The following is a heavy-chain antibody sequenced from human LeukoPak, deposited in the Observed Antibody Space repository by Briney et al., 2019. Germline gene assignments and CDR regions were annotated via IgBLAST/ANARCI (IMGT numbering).Heavy chain of an antibody. D-gene: IGHD2-21*02. J-gene: IGHJ1*01. CDR3: ASRAYCGGDCYHPYPLQH. V-gene: IGHV4-59*01. CDR2: IYYSGST. Sequence: SETLSLTCTVSGGSISSYYWSWIRQPPGKGLEWIGYIYYSGSTNYNPSLKSQVTISVDTSKNQFSLKLSSVTAADTAVYYCASRAYCGGDCYHPYPLQHWGQGTLVTVSS. CDR1: GGSISSYY.